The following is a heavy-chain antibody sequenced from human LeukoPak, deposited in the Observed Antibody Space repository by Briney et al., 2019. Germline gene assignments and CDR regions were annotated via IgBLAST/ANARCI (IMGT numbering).Heavy chain of an antibody. CDR2: IYPGDSDT. V-gene: IGHV5-51*01. CDR1: GCSFTSYW. D-gene: IGHD5-18*01. CDR3: ARQVDTAMGLFDY. J-gene: IGHJ4*02. Sequence: GESLKISCKGSGCSFTSYWIGWVRQMPGKGLEWMGIIYPGDSDTRYSPSFQGQVTISADKSISTAYLQWSSLKASDTAMYYCARQVDTAMGLFDYWGQGTLVTVSS.